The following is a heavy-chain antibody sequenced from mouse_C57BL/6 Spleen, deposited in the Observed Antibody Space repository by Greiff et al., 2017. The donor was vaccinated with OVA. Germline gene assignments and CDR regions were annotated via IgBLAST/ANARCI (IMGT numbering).Heavy chain of an antibody. CDR3: ARHEDERGNYGDYYAMDY. CDR2: FYPGSGSI. V-gene: IGHV1-62-2*01. Sequence: QVQLQQSGAELVKPGASVKLSCKASGYTFTEYTIHWVKQRSGQGLEWIGWFYPGSGSIKYNEKFKDKATLTADKSSSTVYMELSRLTSEDSAVYFGARHEDERGNYGDYYAMDYWGQGTSVTVSS. D-gene: IGHD2-1*01. CDR1: GYTFTEYT. J-gene: IGHJ4*01.